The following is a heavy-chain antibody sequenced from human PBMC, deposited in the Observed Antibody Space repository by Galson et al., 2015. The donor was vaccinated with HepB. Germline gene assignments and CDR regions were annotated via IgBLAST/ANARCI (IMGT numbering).Heavy chain of an antibody. V-gene: IGHV1-18*01. CDR2: ISAYNGNA. Sequence: SVKVSCKASGYTFINYGISWVRQAPGQGLEWMGWISAYNGNADYAQKLQGRVTMTTDTSTSTAYMELRSLRSDDTAVYYCARDNHYCSSTSCNIEGFHYYYYMDVWGKGTTVTVSS. CDR1: GYTFINYG. J-gene: IGHJ6*03. CDR3: ARDNHYCSSTSCNIEGFHYYYYMDV. D-gene: IGHD2-2*02.